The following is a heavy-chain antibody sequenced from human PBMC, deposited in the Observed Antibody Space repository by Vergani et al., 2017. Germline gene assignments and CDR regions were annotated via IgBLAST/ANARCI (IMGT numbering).Heavy chain of an antibody. CDR3: ARDFLTRVTTLDYYYMGV. J-gene: IGHJ6*03. Sequence: VQLLESGGGLAQPGGSLRLSCAAAGFPFSDYGVHWVRQAPGKGLEWVSVISYDGNKKNYADSVKGRFTISRDNSKNTLYLEMNALRAEDTAVYYCARDFLTRVTTLDYYYMGVWGKGTTVTVSS. V-gene: IGHV3-30*03. D-gene: IGHD1-1*01. CDR2: ISYDGNKK. CDR1: GFPFSDYG.